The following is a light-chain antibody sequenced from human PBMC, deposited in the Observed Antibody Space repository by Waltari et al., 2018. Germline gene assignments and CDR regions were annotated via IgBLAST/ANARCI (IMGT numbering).Light chain of an antibody. CDR1: QTINNF. CDR2: AAS. V-gene: IGKV1-39*01. J-gene: IGKJ5*01. Sequence: IQLTQSPSSLSASAGERVTITCRASQTINNFLNWYHQKPGKAPKLLIHAASSLQSGVPSRFSGSGSGTDFTLTISSLQPEDFATYFCQQTHTVPITFGQGTRLEIK. CDR3: QQTHTVPIT.